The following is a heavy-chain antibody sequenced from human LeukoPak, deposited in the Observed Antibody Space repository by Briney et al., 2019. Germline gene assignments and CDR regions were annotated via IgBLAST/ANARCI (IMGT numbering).Heavy chain of an antibody. J-gene: IGHJ6*02. CDR3: AREGRYSSSWAYYYYYGMDV. CDR2: IYYSGST. CDR1: GGSNSSSSYY. V-gene: IGHV4-39*02. D-gene: IGHD6-13*01. Sequence: PSETLSLTCTGSGGSNSSSSYYWGWIRQPPGKGLEWIGSIYYSGSTYYNPSLKSRVTISVDTSKNQFSLKLSSVTAADTAVYYCAREGRYSSSWAYYYYYGMDVWGQGTTVTVSS.